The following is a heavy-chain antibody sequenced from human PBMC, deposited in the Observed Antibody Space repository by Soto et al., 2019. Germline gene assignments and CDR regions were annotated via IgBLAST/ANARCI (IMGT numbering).Heavy chain of an antibody. J-gene: IGHJ4*02. CDR2: ISGSGDST. Sequence: EVQLLESRGGLVQPGGSLRLSCAASGFTFSSYAMRWVRQAPGKGLEWVSAISGSGDSTYYADSVKGRFTISRDNSKNTLYLQMNSLIAEDTAVYYCARRGSGSYYDYWGQGTLVTVSS. V-gene: IGHV3-23*01. CDR3: ARRGSGSYYDY. D-gene: IGHD1-26*01. CDR1: GFTFSSYA.